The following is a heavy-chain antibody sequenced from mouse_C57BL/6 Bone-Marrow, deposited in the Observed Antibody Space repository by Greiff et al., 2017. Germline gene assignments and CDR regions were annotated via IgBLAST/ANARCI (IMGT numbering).Heavy chain of an antibody. Sequence: QVQLQQSGPELVKPGASVKISCKASGYSFTSYYIHWVKQRPGQGLEWIGWIYPGSGNTKYNEKFKGKATLTADTSSSTAYMQLSSLTSEDSAVYYCARGYDRRGAMDYWGQGTSVTVSS. J-gene: IGHJ4*01. CDR2: IYPGSGNT. CDR1: GYSFTSYY. CDR3: ARGYDRRGAMDY. V-gene: IGHV1-66*01. D-gene: IGHD2-3*01.